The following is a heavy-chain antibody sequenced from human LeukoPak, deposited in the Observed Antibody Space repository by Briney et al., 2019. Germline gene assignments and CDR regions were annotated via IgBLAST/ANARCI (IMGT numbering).Heavy chain of an antibody. CDR3: AELGITMIGGV. V-gene: IGHV3-11*04. J-gene: IGHJ6*04. CDR2: ISSSGSTI. D-gene: IGHD3-10*02. CDR1: GFTFSNAW. Sequence: GGSLRLSCAASGFTFSNAWMSWVRQAPGKGLEWVSYISSSGSTIYYADSVKGRFTISRDNAKNSLYLQMNSLRAEDTAVYYCAELGITMIGGVWGKGATVTISS.